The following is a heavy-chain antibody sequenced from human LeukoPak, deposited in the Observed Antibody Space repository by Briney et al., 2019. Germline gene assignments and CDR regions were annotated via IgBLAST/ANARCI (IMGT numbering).Heavy chain of an antibody. Sequence: GGSLRLSCAASGFTFDDYAMHWVRQAPGKGLEWVSGISWNSGSIGYADSVKGRFTISRDNAKKSLYLHMDSLTDEDTAVYYCARDPYYGSGEWGQGTLVTVSS. D-gene: IGHD3-10*01. CDR1: GFTFDDYA. J-gene: IGHJ4*02. V-gene: IGHV3-9*01. CDR3: ARDPYYGSGE. CDR2: ISWNSGSI.